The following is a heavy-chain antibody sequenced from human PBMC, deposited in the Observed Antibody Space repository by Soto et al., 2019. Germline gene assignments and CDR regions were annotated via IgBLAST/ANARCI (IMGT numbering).Heavy chain of an antibody. V-gene: IGHV4-59*01. J-gene: IGHJ4*02. CDR3: ARAYGYYFDY. CDR2: IYYSGST. D-gene: IGHD3-10*01. Sequence: SETLSLTSTVSGGSIIRYYWSWIRQPPGKGLEWIGYIYYSGSTNYNPSLKSRVTISVDTSKNQFSLKLSSVTAADTAVYYCARAYGYYFDYWGQGTLVTVSS. CDR1: GGSIIRYY.